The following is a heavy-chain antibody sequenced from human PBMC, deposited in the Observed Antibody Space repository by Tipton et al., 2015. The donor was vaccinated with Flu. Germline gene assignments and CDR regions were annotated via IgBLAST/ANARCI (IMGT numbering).Heavy chain of an antibody. V-gene: IGHV3-30*02. Sequence: GSLRLSCAASGFTFSGYGMHWVRQAPGKGLEWVAFIRHDESDKYYADSVEGRFTISRDNSKNALYLLISSLRPEDTAVYYCAKDGWDTSGWYPFDYWGQGTLVTVSA. J-gene: IGHJ4*02. CDR1: GFTFSGYG. D-gene: IGHD6-19*01. CDR2: IRHDESDK. CDR3: AKDGWDTSGWYPFDY.